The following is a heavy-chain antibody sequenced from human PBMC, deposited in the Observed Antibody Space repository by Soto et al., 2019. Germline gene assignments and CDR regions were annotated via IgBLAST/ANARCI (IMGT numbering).Heavy chain of an antibody. Sequence: DVQLVESGGGLVQPGGSLRLSCAASGFTVRSNYMNWVRQAPGKGLEWVSVIYNDGTTYYADSVKGRFTNSRHDSEDTVFLRMNSLRAEDTAVYYCSREASVARLDYYHYYGLDVWGQGTTVVVSS. CDR1: GFTVRSNY. CDR3: SREASVARLDYYHYYGLDV. V-gene: IGHV3-53*04. J-gene: IGHJ6*02. CDR2: IYNDGTT. D-gene: IGHD6-19*01.